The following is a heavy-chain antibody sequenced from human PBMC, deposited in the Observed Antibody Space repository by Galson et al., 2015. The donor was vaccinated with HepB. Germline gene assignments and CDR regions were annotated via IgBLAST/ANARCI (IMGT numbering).Heavy chain of an antibody. J-gene: IGHJ6*02. CDR2: IIPIFGTA. CDR1: GGTFSSYA. Sequence: SVKVSCKASGGTFSSYAISWVRQAPGQGLEWMGGIIPIFGTANYAQKFQGRVTITADESTSTACMELSSLRSEDTAVYYCASPRAAYYGMDVWGQGTTVTVSS. V-gene: IGHV1-69*13. CDR3: ASPRAAYYGMDV.